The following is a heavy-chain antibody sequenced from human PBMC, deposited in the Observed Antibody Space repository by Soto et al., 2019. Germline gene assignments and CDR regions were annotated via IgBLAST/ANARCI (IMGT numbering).Heavy chain of an antibody. CDR3: ARRGSGSYYDY. CDR2: ISGSGDST. J-gene: IGHJ4*02. V-gene: IGHV3-23*01. D-gene: IGHD1-26*01. Sequence: PGGSLRLSCAASGFTFSSYAMRWVRQAPGKGLEWVSAISGSGDSTYYAASVKGRFTISRDNSKNTLYLQMNSLSAEDTAVYYCARRGSGSYYDYSGQGTLVTVSS. CDR1: GFTFSSYA.